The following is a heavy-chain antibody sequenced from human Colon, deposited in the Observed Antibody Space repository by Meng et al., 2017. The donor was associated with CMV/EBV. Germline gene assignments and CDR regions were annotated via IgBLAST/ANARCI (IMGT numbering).Heavy chain of an antibody. V-gene: IGHV3-23*01. CDR3: TKGLKYSDFWAVDS. CDR2: VTGSGATT. CDR1: GFTFNNYW. D-gene: IGHD3-3*01. Sequence: GESLRLSCVGSGFTFNNYWMTWVRQSPGKGLQWVSAVTGSGATTYYADSVKGRFTISRDNSQNTVYLQMNSLRAEDTAVYYCTKGLKYSDFWAVDSWGQGTLVTVSS. J-gene: IGHJ4*02.